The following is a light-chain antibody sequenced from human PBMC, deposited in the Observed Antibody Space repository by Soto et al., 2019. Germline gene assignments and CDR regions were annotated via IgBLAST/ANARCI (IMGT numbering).Light chain of an antibody. Sequence: QSVLTQPPSVSAAPGQKVTISCSGSSSNIGNNYVSWYQQLPGTAPKLLIYDSNKRPSGIPDRFSGSKSGTSATLGITGLQTGDEADYYCGKWDSSLSAGVFGTGTKVTVL. CDR3: GKWDSSLSAGV. CDR1: SSNIGNNY. CDR2: DSN. J-gene: IGLJ1*01. V-gene: IGLV1-51*01.